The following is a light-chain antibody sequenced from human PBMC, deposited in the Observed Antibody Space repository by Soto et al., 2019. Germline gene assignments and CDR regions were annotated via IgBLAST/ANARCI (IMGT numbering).Light chain of an antibody. CDR2: DAS. Sequence: DIQMTQSPSTLSASVGDRVTITCRASQSINRRLAWYQQKPGKAPNLLIYDASTLESGVPARFSGGDSGTEFTLTIRSLQLDDFTTFYCQQYNSYPWTFGQGTKVEIK. CDR1: QSINRR. V-gene: IGKV1-5*01. CDR3: QQYNSYPWT. J-gene: IGKJ1*01.